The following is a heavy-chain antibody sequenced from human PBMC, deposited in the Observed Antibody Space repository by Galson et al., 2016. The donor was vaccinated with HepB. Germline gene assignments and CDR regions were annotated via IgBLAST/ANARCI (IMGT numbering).Heavy chain of an antibody. CDR3: AKCRSSDSTSCPNY. V-gene: IGHV3-23*01. J-gene: IGHJ4*02. CDR2: ISGSGGST. CDR1: GFTFSNYG. Sequence: SLRLSCAASGFTFSNYGMHWVRQAPGKGLEWVSSISGSGGSTYYADSVKGRFTISRGNSKNTLYLQMNSLRAEDTALYFCAKCRSSDSTSCPNYWGQGTLVTVSS. D-gene: IGHD2-2*01.